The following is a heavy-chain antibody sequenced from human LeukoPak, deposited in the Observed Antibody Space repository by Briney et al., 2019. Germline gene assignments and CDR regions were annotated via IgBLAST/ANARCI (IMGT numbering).Heavy chain of an antibody. V-gene: IGHV1-18*01. D-gene: IGHD4-17*01. Sequence: ASVNVSCKASGFTFTNYGLSWVRQATGQGLEWMGWINTDNGDTNYAQRVQDRVTMTTDTSTSTAYMQLRSLRPDDTAMYYCASLRYGHAINIWGQGTMVTVSS. CDR3: ASLRYGHAINI. CDR2: INTDNGDT. CDR1: GFTFTNYG. J-gene: IGHJ3*02.